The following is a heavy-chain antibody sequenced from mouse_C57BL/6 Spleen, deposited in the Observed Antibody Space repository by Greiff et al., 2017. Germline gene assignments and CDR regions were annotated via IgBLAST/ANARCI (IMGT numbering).Heavy chain of an antibody. Sequence: EVQLQESGPELVKPGASVKISCKASGYSFTGYYMNWVKQSPEKSLEWIGEINPSTRGTTYNQKFKAKATLTVDKSSSTAYMQLKSLTSEDSAVYYCASLYYYGSSWYFDVWGTGTTVTVSS. J-gene: IGHJ1*03. D-gene: IGHD1-1*01. CDR3: ASLYYYGSSWYFDV. V-gene: IGHV1-42*01. CDR1: GYSFTGYY. CDR2: INPSTRGT.